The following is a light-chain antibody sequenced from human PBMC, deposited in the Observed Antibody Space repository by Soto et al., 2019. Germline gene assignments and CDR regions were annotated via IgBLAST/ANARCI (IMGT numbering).Light chain of an antibody. Sequence: SYELTQPPSVSVSPGQTASITCSGDKLGEKYACWYQQKPGQSPVLVIYQDSKRPSGIPERFSGSSSGNTATLTISGTQAMDEGAYYCQAWDSSSWAFGGGTKLTVL. V-gene: IGLV3-1*01. CDR1: KLGEKY. CDR2: QDS. CDR3: QAWDSSSWA. J-gene: IGLJ3*02.